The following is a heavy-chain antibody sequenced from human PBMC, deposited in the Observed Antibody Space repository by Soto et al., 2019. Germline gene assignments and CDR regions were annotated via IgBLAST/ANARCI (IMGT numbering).Heavy chain of an antibody. CDR2: IYYSGST. V-gene: IGHV4-31*03. CDR1: GGSISSGGYY. CDR3: ERDHPVSGYFDY. Sequence: SETLSLTCTVSGGSISSGGYYWSWIRQHPGKGLEWIGYIYYSGSTYYNPSLKSRVTISVDTSKNQFSLKLSSVTAADTAVYYCERDHPVSGYFDYWGQGTLVTVSS. J-gene: IGHJ4*02. D-gene: IGHD2-15*01.